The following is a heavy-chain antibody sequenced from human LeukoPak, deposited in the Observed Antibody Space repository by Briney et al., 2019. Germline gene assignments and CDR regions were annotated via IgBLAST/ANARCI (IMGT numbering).Heavy chain of an antibody. D-gene: IGHD6-13*01. CDR1: GGSFGGYY. V-gene: IGHV4-34*01. J-gene: IGHJ5*02. CDR3: ARHYTRSSWYVGYNWFDP. Sequence: PSETLSLTCAVYGGSFGGYYWSWIRQPPGKGREWIGEINHSGSTNYNPCLKSRVTISVDTSKNQFSLKLSSVTAADTAVYYCARHYTRSSWYVGYNWFDPWGQGTLVTVSS. CDR2: INHSGST.